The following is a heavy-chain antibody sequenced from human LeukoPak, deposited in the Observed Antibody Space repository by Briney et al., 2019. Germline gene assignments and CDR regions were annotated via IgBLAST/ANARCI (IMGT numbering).Heavy chain of an antibody. Sequence: GGSLRLSCAASGFTVSSNYMSWVRQAPGKGLEWVSVIYSGGSTYSADSVKGRFTISRHNSKNTLYLQMNSLRAEDTAVYYCARGFLRYRFDPWGQGTLVTVSS. CDR3: ARGFLRYRFDP. D-gene: IGHD5-18*01. CDR1: GFTVSSNY. CDR2: IYSGGST. J-gene: IGHJ5*02. V-gene: IGHV3-53*04.